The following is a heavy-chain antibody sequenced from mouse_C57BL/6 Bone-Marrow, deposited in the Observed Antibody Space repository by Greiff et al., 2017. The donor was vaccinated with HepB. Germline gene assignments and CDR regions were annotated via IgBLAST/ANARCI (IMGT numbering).Heavy chain of an antibody. Sequence: EVQLQQSGPELVKPGASVKISCKASGYTFTDYYMNWVKQSHGKSLEWIGDINPNNGGTSYNQKFKGKATLTVDKSSSTAYMELRSLTSEDSAVYYCARLDYYGSPYYFDYWGQGTTLTVSS. D-gene: IGHD1-1*01. V-gene: IGHV1-26*01. CDR3: ARLDYYGSPYYFDY. CDR1: GYTFTDYY. J-gene: IGHJ2*01. CDR2: INPNNGGT.